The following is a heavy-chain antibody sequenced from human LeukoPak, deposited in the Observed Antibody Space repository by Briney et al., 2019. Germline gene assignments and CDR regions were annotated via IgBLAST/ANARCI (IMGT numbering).Heavy chain of an antibody. CDR3: ARRYCSGGSCYVPYFDY. CDR1: GGSISSSNW. V-gene: IGHV4-4*02. D-gene: IGHD2-15*01. CDR2: IYHSGST. J-gene: IGHJ4*02. Sequence: SGTLSLTCAVSGGSISSSNWWSWVRQPPGKGLEWIEEIYHSGSTNYNPSLKSRVTISVDKSKNQFSLKLSSVTAADTAVYYCARRYCSGGSCYVPYFDYWGQGTLVTVSS.